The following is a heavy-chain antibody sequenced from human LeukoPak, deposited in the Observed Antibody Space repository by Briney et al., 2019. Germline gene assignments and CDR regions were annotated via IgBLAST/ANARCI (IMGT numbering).Heavy chain of an antibody. D-gene: IGHD1-20*01. J-gene: IGHJ3*01. CDR3: ARRRHNFDSYNV. V-gene: IGHV4-39*01. CDR2: TFYTGRT. Sequence: PSATLSLTCTVSGDSIISNIYWWDWVRLPPGKGLEWIGATFYTGRTFYNPSLKSRVTISVDTSKNQFSLDLNSATAADTADYYCARRRHNFDSYNVWGQGTRVLVSS. CDR1: GDSIISNIYW.